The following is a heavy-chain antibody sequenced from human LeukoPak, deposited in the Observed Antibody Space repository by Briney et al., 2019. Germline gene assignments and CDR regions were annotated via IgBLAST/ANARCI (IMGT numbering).Heavy chain of an antibody. Sequence: GGSLRLSCAASGFSFSTYWMSWVRQAPGKGLEWVSAIRDSGSSTHYADSVKGRFTTSRDNSKNTLFLQMNSLRAEDTAIYYCAKYGPQDSGSSHFDYWGQGALVTVSS. CDR1: GFSFSTYW. V-gene: IGHV3-23*01. CDR3: AKYGPQDSGSSHFDY. CDR2: IRDSGSST. D-gene: IGHD1-26*01. J-gene: IGHJ4*02.